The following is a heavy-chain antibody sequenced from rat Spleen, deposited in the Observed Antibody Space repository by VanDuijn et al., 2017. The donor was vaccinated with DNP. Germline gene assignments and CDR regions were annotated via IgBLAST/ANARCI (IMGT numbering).Heavy chain of an antibody. CDR2: ISSDGGSN. CDR3: ARHVLPLRVWDY. J-gene: IGHJ2*01. CDR1: GFTFSDYS. Sequence: EVQLVESGGGLVQPGRSLKLSCAASGFTFSDYSMAWVRQAPTKGLEWVAYISSDGGSNSNGDSVKGRFTISRDIVKSTLYLQMNSLRSEDMATYYCARHVLPLRVWDYWGQGVMVTVSS. V-gene: IGHV5-22*01. D-gene: IGHD4-1*01.